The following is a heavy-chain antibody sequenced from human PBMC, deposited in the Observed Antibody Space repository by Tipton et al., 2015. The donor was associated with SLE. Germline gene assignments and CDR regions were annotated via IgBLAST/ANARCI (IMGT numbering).Heavy chain of an antibody. CDR1: GGSIGTSISY. D-gene: IGHD5-24*01. CDR3: ARDSDGRRAFDL. CDR2: IYYSGTT. V-gene: IGHV4-39*07. J-gene: IGHJ3*01. Sequence: TLSLTCSVSGGSIGTSISYWGWIRQPPGKGLEWIGSIYYSGTTYYNPSLKSRVSISVDTSKKQFSLKLTSVSAADTALYYCARDSDGRRAFDLWGQGKLVTVSS.